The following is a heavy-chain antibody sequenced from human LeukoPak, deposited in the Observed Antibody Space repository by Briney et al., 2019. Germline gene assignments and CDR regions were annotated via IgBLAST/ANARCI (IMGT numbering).Heavy chain of an antibody. CDR3: AGVWSPPYTSSWPYYFDY. D-gene: IGHD6-13*01. CDR2: IYHSGST. CDR1: GYSISSGYY. V-gene: IGHV4-38-2*02. Sequence: PSETLSLTCTVSGYSISSGYYWGWIRQPPGKGLEWIGSIYHSGSTYYNPSLKSRVTISVDTSKNQFSLKLSSVTAADTAVYYCAGVWSPPYTSSWPYYFDYWGQGALVTVSS. J-gene: IGHJ4*02.